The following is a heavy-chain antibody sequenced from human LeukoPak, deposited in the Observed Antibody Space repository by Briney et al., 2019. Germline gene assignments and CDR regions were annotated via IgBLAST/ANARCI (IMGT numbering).Heavy chain of an antibody. CDR1: GGTFSSYA. CDR3: ARDCYRGYSSGWYSVGSWFGP. Sequence: SSVKVSCKASGGTFSSYAISWVRQAPGQGLEWMGRIIPIFGTANYAQKFQGRVTITTDESTSTAYMELSSLRSEDTAVYYCARDCYRGYSSGWYSVGSWFGPWGQGTLVTVSS. J-gene: IGHJ5*02. V-gene: IGHV1-69*05. D-gene: IGHD6-19*01. CDR2: IIPIFGTA.